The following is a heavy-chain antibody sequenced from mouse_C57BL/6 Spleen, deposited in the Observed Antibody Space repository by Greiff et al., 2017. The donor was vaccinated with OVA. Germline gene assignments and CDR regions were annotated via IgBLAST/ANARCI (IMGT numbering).Heavy chain of an antibody. V-gene: IGHV1-82*01. CDR2: IYPGDGDT. J-gene: IGHJ2*01. CDR1: GYAFSSSW. D-gene: IGHD2-10*02. CDR3: ARGGYGYSDY. Sequence: VQLKESGPELVKPGASVKISCKASGYAFSSSWMNWVKQRPGKGLEWIGRIYPGDGDTNYNGKFKGKATLTADKSSSTAYMQLSSLTSEDSAVYFCARGGYGYSDYWGQGTTLTVSS.